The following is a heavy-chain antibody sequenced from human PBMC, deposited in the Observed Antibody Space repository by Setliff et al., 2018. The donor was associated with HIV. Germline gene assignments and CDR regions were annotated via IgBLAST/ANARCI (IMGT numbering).Heavy chain of an antibody. CDR2: VYHSGNS. J-gene: IGHJ3*02. Sequence: PSETLSLTCTVSGGSIRSSTYCWGWIRQAPGRGLEWIGSVYHSGNSYYRPSLKSRVTMSVDTSKNQFSLKLSSVTVADTAMFYCARLYSGSYWGDDAFDIWGQGTMVT. D-gene: IGHD1-26*01. V-gene: IGHV4-39*01. CDR3: ARLYSGSYWGDDAFDI. CDR1: GGSIRSSTYC.